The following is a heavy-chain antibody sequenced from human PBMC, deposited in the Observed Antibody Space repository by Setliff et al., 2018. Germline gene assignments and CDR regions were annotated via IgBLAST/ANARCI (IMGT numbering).Heavy chain of an antibody. CDR3: ASQPYSKVAGYFDF. Sequence: SETLSLTCTVSGGSISSSSYYWGWIRQPPGKGLEWIGSIYYSGSTYYNPSLKSRVTISVDTSKNQFSLKLSSVTAADTAVYYCASQPYSKVAGYFDFWGQGTLVTVSS. CDR2: IYYSGST. J-gene: IGHJ4*02. D-gene: IGHD6-19*01. CDR1: GGSISSSSYY. V-gene: IGHV4-39*01.